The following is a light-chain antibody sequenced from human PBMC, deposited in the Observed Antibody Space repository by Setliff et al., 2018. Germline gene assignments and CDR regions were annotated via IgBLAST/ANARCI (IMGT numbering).Light chain of an antibody. J-gene: IGLJ1*01. V-gene: IGLV3-21*04. CDR1: NIGGKS. CDR2: YDS. CDR3: QVWDSGSEHYV. Sequence: SYELTQPPSVPVAPGKTARITCGGNNIGGKSVNWYQQKPGQAPVLVIYYDSDRPSGIPERFFGPNSGNTATLTISRVEAGDEADYYCQVWDSGSEHYVFGTGTKVTVL.